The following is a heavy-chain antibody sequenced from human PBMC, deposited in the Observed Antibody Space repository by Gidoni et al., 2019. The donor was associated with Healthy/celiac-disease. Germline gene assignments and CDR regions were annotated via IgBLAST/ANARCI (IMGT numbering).Heavy chain of an antibody. Sequence: QVQLVESGGGVVQPGRSLRLSCAASGFTLRSYGMHWVRQAPGKGLEWVAVIWYDGSTKSYADSVKGRFTISRDNSKNTLYLQMNSLRAEDTAVYYCARDRYYGSGGFDYWGQGTLVTVSS. CDR3: ARDRYYGSGGFDY. V-gene: IGHV3-33*01. J-gene: IGHJ4*02. CDR2: IWYDGSTK. D-gene: IGHD3-10*01. CDR1: GFTLRSYG.